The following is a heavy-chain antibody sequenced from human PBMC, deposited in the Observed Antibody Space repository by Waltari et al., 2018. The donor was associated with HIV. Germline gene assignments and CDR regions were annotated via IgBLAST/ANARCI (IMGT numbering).Heavy chain of an antibody. J-gene: IGHJ4*02. CDR3: AHSYYYDSSGYYPAYFDY. D-gene: IGHD3-22*01. Sequence: QITLKESGPTLVKPTQTLTLTCTFSGFSLSTSGVGVGWIRQPPGKALEWLALIYWDDDKRYSPSLKSRLTITKDTSKNQVVLTMTNMDPVDTATYYCAHSYYYDSSGYYPAYFDYWGQGTLVTVSS. V-gene: IGHV2-5*02. CDR2: IYWDDDK. CDR1: GFSLSTSGVG.